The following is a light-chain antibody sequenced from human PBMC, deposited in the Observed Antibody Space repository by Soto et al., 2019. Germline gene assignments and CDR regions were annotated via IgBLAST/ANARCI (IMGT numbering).Light chain of an antibody. CDR1: QSVSSSY. CDR3: QQYGSSPWT. CDR2: GAS. J-gene: IGKJ1*01. V-gene: IGKV3-20*01. Sequence: ESVFTQSPVTLSLSPGERATLSCRAIQSVSSSYLAWYQQKPGQAPRLLIYGASSRATGIPDRFSGSGSGTDFTLTISRLEPEDFAVYYCQQYGSSPWTFGQGTKVDIK.